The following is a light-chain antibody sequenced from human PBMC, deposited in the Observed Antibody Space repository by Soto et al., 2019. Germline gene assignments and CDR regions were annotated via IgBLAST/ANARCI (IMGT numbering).Light chain of an antibody. Sequence: QSALTQPASVSGSPGQSITIACTGTSSDVGGYNYVSWYQQHPGKAPKVMIYEVSHRPSGVSDRFSGSKSGNTASLTISGLQAEDEADYYCQSFDSRLSAPVFGGGTQLTVL. CDR2: EVS. CDR3: QSFDSRLSAPV. J-gene: IGLJ2*01. CDR1: SSDVGGYNY. V-gene: IGLV2-14*01.